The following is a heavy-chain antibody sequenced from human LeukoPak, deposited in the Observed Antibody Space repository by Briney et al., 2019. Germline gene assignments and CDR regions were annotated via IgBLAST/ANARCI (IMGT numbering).Heavy chain of an antibody. J-gene: IGHJ4*02. D-gene: IGHD5-12*01. CDR1: GGSISNHY. CDR3: ARHSGAYDYWLGY. CDR2: IYYSGRT. Sequence: SETLSLTCTVSGGSISNHYWSWIRQPPGKGLEWIGNIYYSGRTNYNSSLRSRVTISVDTSKKQFSLKLNSVTAADTAVYYCARHSGAYDYWLGYWGQGTLVTVS. V-gene: IGHV4-59*08.